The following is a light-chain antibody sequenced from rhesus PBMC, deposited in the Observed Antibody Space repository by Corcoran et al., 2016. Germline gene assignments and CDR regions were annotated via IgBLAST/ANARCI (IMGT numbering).Light chain of an antibody. V-gene: IGKV1-74*01. CDR1: ENVYNY. CDR3: LQSSSSLT. Sequence: DIQMTQSPSSLSASVGDRVTITCRTSENVYNYLNWYQQKPGKAPNLLIYKASILQSGLPSRFRGSGSGTDFTLTISSLQPENFATYCCLQSSSSLTFGPGTKLDI. J-gene: IGKJ3*01. CDR2: KAS.